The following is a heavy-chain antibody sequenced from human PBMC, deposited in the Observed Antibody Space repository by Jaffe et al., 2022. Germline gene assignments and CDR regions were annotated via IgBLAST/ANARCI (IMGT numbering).Heavy chain of an antibody. CDR2: IYHSGST. CDR3: ARENVDTAMVGEGWFDP. D-gene: IGHD5-18*01. J-gene: IGHJ5*02. Sequence: QLQLQESGSGLVKPSQTLSLTCAVSGGSISSGGYSWSWIRQPPGKGLEWIGYIYHSGSTYYNPSLKSRVTISVDRSKNQFSLKLSSVTAADTAVYYCARENVDTAMVGEGWFDPWGQGTLVTVSS. CDR1: GGSISSGGYS. V-gene: IGHV4-30-2*01.